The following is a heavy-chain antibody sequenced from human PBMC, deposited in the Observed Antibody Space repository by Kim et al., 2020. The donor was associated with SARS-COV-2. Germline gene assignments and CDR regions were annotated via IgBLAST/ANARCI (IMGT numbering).Heavy chain of an antibody. CDR3: ARDRGEFHPFDY. V-gene: IGHV3-33*01. D-gene: IGHD3-16*01. Sequence: YYADSVKGRFTISRDNSKNTLYLQMNSLRAEDTAVYYCARDRGEFHPFDYWGQGTLVTVSS. J-gene: IGHJ4*02.